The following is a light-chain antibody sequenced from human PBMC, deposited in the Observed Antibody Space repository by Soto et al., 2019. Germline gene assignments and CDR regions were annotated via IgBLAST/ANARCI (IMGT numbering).Light chain of an antibody. Sequence: EIVLTQSPATLSLSPGERATLSCRASYSVSSYLAWYQHKPGQAPRLLIYNVSTTATGIPDRISGSGSGTEFTLTISSLQSEDLAVYYCQQYTNWPPNTFGQGTRLEIK. CDR3: QQYTNWPPNT. V-gene: IGKV3-15*01. J-gene: IGKJ5*01. CDR1: YSVSSY. CDR2: NVS.